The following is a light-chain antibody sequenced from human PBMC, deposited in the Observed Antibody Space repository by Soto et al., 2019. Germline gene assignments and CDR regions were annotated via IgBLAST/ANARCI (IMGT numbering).Light chain of an antibody. Sequence: EIVMTQSPATLSVSAGERATLSCRASQSVSSNLAWYQQKPGQAPRLLIYGASTRATGIPARFSGSGSGTEFTLTINSLQSEDFGVYYCQQYNNWPPSTFGQGTRLEI. J-gene: IGKJ5*01. CDR3: QQYNNWPPST. CDR1: QSVSSN. CDR2: GAS. V-gene: IGKV3-15*01.